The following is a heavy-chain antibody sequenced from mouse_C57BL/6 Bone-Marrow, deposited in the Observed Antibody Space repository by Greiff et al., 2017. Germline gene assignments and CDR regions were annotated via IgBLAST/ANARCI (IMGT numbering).Heavy chain of an antibody. CDR2: IDPSDSYT. J-gene: IGHJ2*01. CDR3: ARGGNSLDY. V-gene: IGHV1-50*01. D-gene: IGHD2-1*01. Sequence: QVQLQQPGAELVKPGASVKLSCKASGYTFTSYWMQWVKQRPGQGLEWIGEIDPSDSYTNYNQKFKGKATLTVDTSSSTAYMQLSSLTSEDSAVYYCARGGNSLDYWGQGTTRTVSS. CDR1: GYTFTSYW.